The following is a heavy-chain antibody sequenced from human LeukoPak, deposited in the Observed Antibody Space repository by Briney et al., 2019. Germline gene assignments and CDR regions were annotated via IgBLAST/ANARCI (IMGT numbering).Heavy chain of an antibody. J-gene: IGHJ5*02. CDR1: GGSISSYY. V-gene: IGHV4-59*01. CDR3: ARGRALVPAAMILQNWFDP. Sequence: SETLSLTCTVYGGSISSYYWSWIWQPPGKGLEWIGYIYYSGSTNYNPSLKSRVTISVDTSKNQFSLKLSSVTAADTAVYYCARGRALVPAAMILQNWFDPWGQGTLVTVSS. CDR2: IYYSGST. D-gene: IGHD2-2*01.